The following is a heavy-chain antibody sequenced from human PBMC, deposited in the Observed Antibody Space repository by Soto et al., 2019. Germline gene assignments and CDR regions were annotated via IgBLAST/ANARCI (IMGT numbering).Heavy chain of an antibody. V-gene: IGHV3-74*01. Sequence: EVQLVESGGGLVQPGGSLRLSCAASGFTFSSYWMHWVRQAPGKGLVWVSRINSDGSSSSYADSVKGRFTISRDNAKNTLYLQMNSLRAEDTAVYYCARPIAAAYWYFDLWGRGTLVTVSS. CDR2: INSDGSSS. D-gene: IGHD6-13*01. CDR3: ARPIAAAYWYFDL. J-gene: IGHJ2*01. CDR1: GFTFSSYW.